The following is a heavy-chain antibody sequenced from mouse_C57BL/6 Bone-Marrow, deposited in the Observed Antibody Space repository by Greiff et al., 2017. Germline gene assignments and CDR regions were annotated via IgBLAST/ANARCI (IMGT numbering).Heavy chain of an antibody. Sequence: QVQLQQPGAELVKPGASVKLSCKASGYTFTSYWMHWVKQRPGQGLEWIGMIHPNSGSTNYNEKFKSKATLTVDKSSSTAYMQHSSLTSEDSAVYYCARRIYYYGSRVAWFADWGQGTLVTVSA. CDR1: GYTFTSYW. V-gene: IGHV1-64*01. CDR3: ARRIYYYGSRVAWFAD. CDR2: IHPNSGST. D-gene: IGHD1-1*01. J-gene: IGHJ3*01.